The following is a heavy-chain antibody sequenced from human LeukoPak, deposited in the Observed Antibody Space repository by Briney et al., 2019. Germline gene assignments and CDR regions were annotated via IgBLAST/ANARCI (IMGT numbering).Heavy chain of an antibody. D-gene: IGHD4-17*01. CDR2: IVVGSGNT. CDR3: ARAGGYGDPNYYGMDV. V-gene: IGHV1-58*01. Sequence: SVNVSCKASGFTFTSSTVQWVRQARGQRLEWIGWIVVGSGNTNYAQKFQERVTITRDMSTSTAYMELSSLRAEDTAVYYCARAGGYGDPNYYGMDVWGQGTTVTVSS. J-gene: IGHJ6*02. CDR1: GFTFTSST.